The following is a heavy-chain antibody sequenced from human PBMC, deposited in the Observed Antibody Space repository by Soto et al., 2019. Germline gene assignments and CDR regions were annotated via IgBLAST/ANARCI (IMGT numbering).Heavy chain of an antibody. CDR3: ARSGYCSGDGCYPGYIRFAP. D-gene: IGHD2-15*01. J-gene: IGHJ5*02. Sequence: PGESLKISCKSSGYSFTNYWIGWVRQLPGKGLEWMGIIYPGDSQTTYSPSFQGQVTISADKAINTAYLQWSSLKASDTAIYYCARSGYCSGDGCYPGYIRFAPWGQGTLVTVSS. V-gene: IGHV5-51*01. CDR2: IYPGDSQT. CDR1: GYSFTNYW.